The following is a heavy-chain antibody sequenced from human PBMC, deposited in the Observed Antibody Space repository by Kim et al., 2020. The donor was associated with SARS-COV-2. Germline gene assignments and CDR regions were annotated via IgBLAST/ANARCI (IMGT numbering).Heavy chain of an antibody. Sequence: SETLSLTCTVSGGSISSSSYYWGWIRQPPGKGLEWIGSIYYSGSTYYNPSLKSRVTISVDTSKNQFSLKLSSVTAADTAVYYCARTTEQLVDVEYYYYYYMDVWGKGTTVTVSS. V-gene: IGHV4-39*01. CDR2: IYYSGST. J-gene: IGHJ6*03. CDR3: ARTTEQLVDVEYYYYYYMDV. CDR1: GGSISSSSYY. D-gene: IGHD6-6*01.